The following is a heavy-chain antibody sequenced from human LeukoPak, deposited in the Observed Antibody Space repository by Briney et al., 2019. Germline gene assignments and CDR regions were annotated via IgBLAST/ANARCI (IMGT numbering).Heavy chain of an antibody. CDR2: IDRPAKSYAT. CDR3: TRDRGTYNWLDP. Sequence: GGSLTLSCAAPGVTLSDSAIHWVRQASGKGLEWVGLIDRPAKSYATAYGASVGGRFTISRDDSKNTAYLQMDSLNTEDTALYYCTRDRGTYNWLDPWGQGTLVTVSS. J-gene: IGHJ5*02. D-gene: IGHD1-26*01. CDR1: GVTLSDSA. V-gene: IGHV3-73*01.